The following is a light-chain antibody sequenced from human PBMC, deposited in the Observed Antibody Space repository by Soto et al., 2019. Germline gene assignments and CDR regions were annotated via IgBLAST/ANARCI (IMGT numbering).Light chain of an antibody. V-gene: IGLV2-14*01. Sequence: QSVLTQPASVSASPGQSITISCTGSSSDVGAYSYVSWYQQSPGKAPKLLIFEVTNRPSGVSYRFSGSKSGNTASLTISGLQAEDEADYYCCSYTTTGTSLFGGGTKLTVL. CDR3: CSYTTTGTSL. J-gene: IGLJ2*01. CDR1: SSDVGAYSY. CDR2: EVT.